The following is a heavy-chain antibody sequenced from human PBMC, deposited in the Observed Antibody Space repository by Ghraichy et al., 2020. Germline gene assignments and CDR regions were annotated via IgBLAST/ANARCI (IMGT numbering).Heavy chain of an antibody. Sequence: SETLSLTCTVSGGSISSYYWSWIRQPPGKGLEWIGYIYYSGSTYYNPSLKSRVTISVDTSKNQFSLKLSSVTAADTAVYYCVRGFVVVTAILMDVWGQGTTVTVSS. CDR2: IYYSGST. D-gene: IGHD2-21*02. CDR1: GGSISSYY. J-gene: IGHJ6*02. CDR3: VRGFVVVTAILMDV. V-gene: IGHV4-59*04.